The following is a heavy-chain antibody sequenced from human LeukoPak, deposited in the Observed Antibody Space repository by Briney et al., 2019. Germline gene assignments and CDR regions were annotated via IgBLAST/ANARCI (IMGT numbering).Heavy chain of an antibody. J-gene: IGHJ6*03. D-gene: IGHD5-12*01. CDR2: IRSDGSNK. CDR3: AKGGILALCYYMDV. CDR1: GFTFNSYV. V-gene: IGHV3-30*02. Sequence: GGSLRLSCAASGFTFNSYVMHWVRQAPGKGLEWVTFIRSDGSNKYYADSVKGRFTISRDNSKNTLYLQMDSLRPEDTAVYYCAKGGILALCYYMDVWGKGTTVTVSS.